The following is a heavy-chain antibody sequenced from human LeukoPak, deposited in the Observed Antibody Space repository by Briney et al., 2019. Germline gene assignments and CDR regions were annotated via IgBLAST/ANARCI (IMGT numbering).Heavy chain of an antibody. V-gene: IGHV3-33*01. CDR2: IWYDGSKQ. CDR1: GFTFSAHG. Sequence: GGSLRLSCAASGFTFSAHGMHWVRQAPGKGLEWVAVIWYDGSKQEYAESVKGRFTISRDDSKNTLYLQMDSLRAEDTAVYYCAREASGYYRDFWGQGTLVTVSS. CDR3: AREASGYYRDF. D-gene: IGHD3-3*01. J-gene: IGHJ4*02.